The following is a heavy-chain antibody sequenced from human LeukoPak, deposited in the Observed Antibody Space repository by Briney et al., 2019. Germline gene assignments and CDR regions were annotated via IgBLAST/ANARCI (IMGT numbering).Heavy chain of an antibody. J-gene: IGHJ4*02. CDR3: ARRYYGSATYRLPYDY. CDR1: GFTFSNSW. Sequence: GGSLRLSCAASGFTFSNSWMSWVRQAPGKGLGWVATIKPDGSAQYYVDSVKGRFTISRDNAKNSLYLQMSSLRAEDTAVYYCARRYYGSATYRLPYDYWGQGTLVTVSS. D-gene: IGHD3-22*01. V-gene: IGHV3-7*01. CDR2: IKPDGSAQ.